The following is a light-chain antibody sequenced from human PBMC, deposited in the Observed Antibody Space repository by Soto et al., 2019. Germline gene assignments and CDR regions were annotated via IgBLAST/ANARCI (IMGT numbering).Light chain of an antibody. CDR3: QQYGSSEWT. Sequence: EIGLTQSPGTLSLSPGERATLSCRASQSVSSSYLAWYQQKPGQAPRLLIYGASSRATGIPDRFSGSGSGTDFTLTISRLEPEYFAVYYCQQYGSSEWTFGQGTKVEIK. V-gene: IGKV3-20*01. CDR2: GAS. J-gene: IGKJ1*01. CDR1: QSVSSSY.